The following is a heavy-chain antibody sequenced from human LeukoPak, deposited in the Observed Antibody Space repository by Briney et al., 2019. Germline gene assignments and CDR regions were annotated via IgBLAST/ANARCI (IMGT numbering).Heavy chain of an antibody. D-gene: IGHD3-9*01. CDR3: ARVSRDYDILTGYLYYFDY. J-gene: IGHJ4*02. CDR2: IYYSGST. V-gene: IGHV4-61*01. CDR1: GGSVSSGSYY. Sequence: SETLSLTCTVSGGSVSSGSYYWSWIRQPPGKGLEWIGYIYYSGSTNYNPSPKSRVTISVDTSKNQFSLKLSSVTAADTAVYYCARVSRDYDILTGYLYYFDYWGQGTLVTVSS.